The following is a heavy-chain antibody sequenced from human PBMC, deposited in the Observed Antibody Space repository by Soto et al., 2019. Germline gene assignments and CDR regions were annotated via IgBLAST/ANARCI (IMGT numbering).Heavy chain of an antibody. CDR3: ARGVVATISGWFDP. CDR2: ISSSSTI. V-gene: IGHV3-48*01. D-gene: IGHD5-12*01. J-gene: IGHJ5*02. CDR1: GFTFSSYS. Sequence: GGSLRLSCAASGFTFSSYSMNWVRQAPGKGLEWVSYISSSSTIYYADSVKGRFTISRDNAKNSLYLQMNSLRAEDTAVYYCARGVVATISGWFDPWGQGTLVTVSS.